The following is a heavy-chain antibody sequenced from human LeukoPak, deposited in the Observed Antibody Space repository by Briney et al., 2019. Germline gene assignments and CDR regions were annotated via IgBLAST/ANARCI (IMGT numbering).Heavy chain of an antibody. J-gene: IGHJ4*02. CDR1: XFTVSSNY. Sequence: PGGSLRLSCAASXFTVSSNYMSWVRQAPGKWLEWVSVIYSGGSTYYADSVKGRFTISRDNSKNTLYLQMNSLRAEDTAVYYCARANCGGDCFPYYFDYWGQGTLVTVSS. D-gene: IGHD2-21*02. CDR2: IYSGGST. V-gene: IGHV3-66*01. CDR3: ARANCGGDCFPYYFDY.